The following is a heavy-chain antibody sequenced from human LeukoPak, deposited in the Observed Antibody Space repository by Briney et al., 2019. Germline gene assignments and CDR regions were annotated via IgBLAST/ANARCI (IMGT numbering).Heavy chain of an antibody. V-gene: IGHV4-59*08. CDR2: IYYTGST. D-gene: IGHD4-23*01. J-gene: IGHJ4*02. Sequence: SEALSLTCTVSGGSINTYYWTWVRQPPGKGLEWIGYIYYTGSTTYNPSLESRVTISVDTSKNQFSLKLTSVTAADTAFYYCARRTVVLDYWGQGTLVTVSS. CDR3: ARRTVVLDY. CDR1: GGSINTYY.